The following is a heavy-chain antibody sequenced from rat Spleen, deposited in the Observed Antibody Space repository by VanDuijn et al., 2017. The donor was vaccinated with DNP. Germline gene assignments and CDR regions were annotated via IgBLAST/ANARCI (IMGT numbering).Heavy chain of an antibody. CDR2: ISYSGST. Sequence: EVQLQESGPGLVKPSQSLSLTCSVTGYSITSSYWGWIRKFPGNKMEWIGHISYSGSTSYNPSLKSRISITRDTSKNQFFLQLNSVTTEDTATYYCARYTRDYAMDAWGQGTSVTVSS. J-gene: IGHJ4*01. V-gene: IGHV3-1*01. D-gene: IGHD1-1*01. CDR3: ARYTRDYAMDA. CDR1: GYSITSSY.